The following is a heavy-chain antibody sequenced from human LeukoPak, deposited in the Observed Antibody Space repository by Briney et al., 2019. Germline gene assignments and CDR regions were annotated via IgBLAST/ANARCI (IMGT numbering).Heavy chain of an antibody. D-gene: IGHD6-13*01. V-gene: IGHV4-34*01. CDR1: GGPFSGYY. CDR3: ASMVKQQQAYFDY. J-gene: IGHJ4*02. Sequence: PSETLSLTCAVYGGPFSGYYWSWIRQPPGKGLEWIGEINHSGSTNYNPSLKSRVTISVDTSKNQFSLKLSSVTAADTAVYYCASMVKQQQAYFDYWGQGTLVTVSS. CDR2: INHSGST.